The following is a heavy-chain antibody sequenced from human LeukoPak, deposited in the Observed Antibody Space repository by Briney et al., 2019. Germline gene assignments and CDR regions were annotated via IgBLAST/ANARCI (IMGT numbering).Heavy chain of an antibody. J-gene: IGHJ4*02. CDR1: GYTFTSYG. Sequence: GASVKVSCKASGYTFTSYGISWVRQAPGQGLEWMGWISAYNGNTNYAQKLQGGVTMTTDTSTSTAYMELRSLRSDDTAVYYCARGRGRDGYNLALGYWGQGTLVTVSS. CDR3: ARGRGRDGYNLALGY. V-gene: IGHV1-18*01. D-gene: IGHD5-24*01. CDR2: ISAYNGNT.